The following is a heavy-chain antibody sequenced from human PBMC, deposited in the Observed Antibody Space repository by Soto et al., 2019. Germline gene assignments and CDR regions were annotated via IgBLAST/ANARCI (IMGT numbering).Heavy chain of an antibody. CDR1: GGSINSGGYS. V-gene: IGHV4-30-2*06. CDR3: ARGRADPLDY. Sequence: SETLSLTCAVSGGSINSGGYSWNWIRQSPGKGLEWIGYIYHSGRIYYNPSLKSRVTISEDRSKQQFSLKVNSVTAADTAVYNCARGRADPLDYWGHGVLVTVSS. D-gene: IGHD1-26*01. CDR2: IYHSGRI. J-gene: IGHJ4*01.